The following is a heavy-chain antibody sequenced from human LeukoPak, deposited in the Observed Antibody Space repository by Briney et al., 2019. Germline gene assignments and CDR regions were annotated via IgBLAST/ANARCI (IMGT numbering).Heavy chain of an antibody. D-gene: IGHD2-21*01. V-gene: IGHV1-2*02. CDR1: GYTFIGYY. CDR3: ATVRDIVVGGGPYYFDY. Sequence: GSVRVSCKASGYTFIGYYLHWVRQAPGQGLEWMGWINPQNGDTNYAQTFQGRVTMTRDTSITTAYMELRRLKSDDTAVYYCATVRDIVVGGGPYYFDYWGQGTLVTVSS. J-gene: IGHJ4*02. CDR2: INPQNGDT.